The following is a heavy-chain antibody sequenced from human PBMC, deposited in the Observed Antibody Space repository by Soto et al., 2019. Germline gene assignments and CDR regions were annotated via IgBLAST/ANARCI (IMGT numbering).Heavy chain of an antibody. CDR1: GGSISSSSYY. Sequence: SETLSLTCTVSGGSISSSSYYWGWIRQPPGKGLEWIGSIYYSGSTYYNPSLKSRVTISVDTSKNQFSLKLSSVTAADTAVYYCARLHEVDTAMVFDYWGQGTLVTVSS. D-gene: IGHD5-18*01. CDR2: IYYSGST. J-gene: IGHJ4*02. V-gene: IGHV4-39*01. CDR3: ARLHEVDTAMVFDY.